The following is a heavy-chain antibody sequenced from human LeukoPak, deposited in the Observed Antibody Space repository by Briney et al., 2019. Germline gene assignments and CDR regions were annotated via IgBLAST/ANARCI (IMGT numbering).Heavy chain of an antibody. J-gene: IGHJ6*03. V-gene: IGHV4-39*01. CDR1: GGSISSSSYY. Sequence: PSETLSLTCTVSGGSISSSSYYWGWIRQPPGKGLEWIGSIYYSGSTYYNPSLKSRVTISVDTSKNQFSLKLSSVTAADTAVYYCARILTYCSSTSCLNYYYYYYMDVWGKGTTVTISS. CDR2: IYYSGST. D-gene: IGHD2-2*01. CDR3: ARILTYCSSTSCLNYYYYYYMDV.